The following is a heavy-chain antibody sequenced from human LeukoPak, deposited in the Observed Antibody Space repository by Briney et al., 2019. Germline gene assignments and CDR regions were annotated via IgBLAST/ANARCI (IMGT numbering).Heavy chain of an antibody. Sequence: PGGSLRLSCVASGFIVSNNYMSRVRQAPGKGLEWVSVLYNAGSTYYADSVKGRFTISRDNSKNTLYLQMYSLRAEDTAVYYCASLKGLFDYFDYWGQGTLVTVSS. V-gene: IGHV3-53*01. D-gene: IGHD3-22*01. CDR2: LYNAGST. CDR1: GFIVSNNY. CDR3: ASLKGLFDYFDY. J-gene: IGHJ4*02.